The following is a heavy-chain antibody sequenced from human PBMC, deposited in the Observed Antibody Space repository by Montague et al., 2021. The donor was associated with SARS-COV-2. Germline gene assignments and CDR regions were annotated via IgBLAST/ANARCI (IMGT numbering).Heavy chain of an antibody. CDR2: ISSSSSYI. J-gene: IGHJ6*02. Sequence: SLRLSCAASGFTFSSYSMNWVRQAPGKGLEWVSSISSSSSYIYYADSVKGRFTISRDNAKNSLCLQMNSLRAEDTAVYYCARDISNSVVPAAMIVGAWYYYYGMDVWGQGTTVTVSS. CDR1: GFTFSSYS. CDR3: ARDISNSVVPAAMIVGAWYYYYGMDV. V-gene: IGHV3-21*01. D-gene: IGHD2-2*01.